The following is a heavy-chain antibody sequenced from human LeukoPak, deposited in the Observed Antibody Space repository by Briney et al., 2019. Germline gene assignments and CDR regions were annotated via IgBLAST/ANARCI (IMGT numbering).Heavy chain of an antibody. J-gene: IGHJ6*02. CDR2: INPNSGGT. V-gene: IGHV1-2*02. CDR1: GYTFTGYY. CDR3: ARLSAMVRGVLIGYYGMDV. Sequence: GASVKVSCKASGYTFTGYYMHWVRQAPGQGLEWMGWINPNSGGTNYAQKFQGRVTMTRDTSISTAYMELSRLRSDDTAVYYCARLSAMVRGVLIGYYGMDVWGQGTMVTVS. D-gene: IGHD3-10*01.